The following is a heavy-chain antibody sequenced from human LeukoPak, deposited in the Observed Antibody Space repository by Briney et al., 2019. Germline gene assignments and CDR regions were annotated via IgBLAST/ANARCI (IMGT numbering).Heavy chain of an antibody. CDR1: GFTFSSYE. J-gene: IGHJ4*02. V-gene: IGHV3-48*03. D-gene: IGHD6-19*01. CDR3: ARGYSSGWDPHFDY. CDR2: ISSSGSTI. Sequence: GGSLRLSCAASGFTFSSYEMNWVRQAPGKGLEWVSYISSSGSTIYYADSVKGRFTISRDNAKNSLYLQMNSLRAEDTAVYYCARGYSSGWDPHFDYRGQGTLVTVSS.